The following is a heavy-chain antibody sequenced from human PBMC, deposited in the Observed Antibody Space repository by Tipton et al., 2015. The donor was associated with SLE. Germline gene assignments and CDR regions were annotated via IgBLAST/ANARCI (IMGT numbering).Heavy chain of an antibody. Sequence: TLSLTCTVSGYSISSGYYWGWIRQPPGKGLEWIGNIYYSGTTRYNPSLKSRVTISLDTSENQFSLRLTSVTAADTAVYYCARNPDYYVSGSHFDSWGQGTLVTVSS. CDR1: GYSISSGYY. V-gene: IGHV4-38-2*02. CDR2: IYYSGTT. J-gene: IGHJ4*02. CDR3: ARNPDYYVSGSHFDS. D-gene: IGHD3-10*01.